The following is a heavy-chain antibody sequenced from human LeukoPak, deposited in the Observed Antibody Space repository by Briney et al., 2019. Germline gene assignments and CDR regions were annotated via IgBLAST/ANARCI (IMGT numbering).Heavy chain of an antibody. J-gene: IGHJ3*01. Sequence: GGSLRLSCAASGFTFSSFAMSWVRQAPGKGLEWVSAISGSGGSTYYADSVKGRFTISRDNSKNTLFLQMNSLRAEETAVYYCAKDRSCTGSSCNVGSWGQGTMVTVSS. V-gene: IGHV3-23*01. D-gene: IGHD2-2*01. CDR3: AKDRSCTGSSCNVGS. CDR2: ISGSGGST. CDR1: GFTFSSFA.